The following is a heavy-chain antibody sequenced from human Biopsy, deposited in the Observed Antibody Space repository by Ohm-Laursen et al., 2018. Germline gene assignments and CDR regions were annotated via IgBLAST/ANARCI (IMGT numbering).Heavy chain of an antibody. V-gene: IGHV4-4*09. CDR1: GVSITAYC. Sequence: SDTLSLTCTISGVSITAYCWSWIRQPPGKGLECIGNIHHSGSTNYNPSLKSRLTISVDMSKNQFSLKLSSVTAADTAVYYCARMDCSGGSCHYYSYGMDVWGQGTTVTVSS. CDR3: ARMDCSGGSCHYYSYGMDV. J-gene: IGHJ6*02. CDR2: IHHSGST. D-gene: IGHD2-15*01.